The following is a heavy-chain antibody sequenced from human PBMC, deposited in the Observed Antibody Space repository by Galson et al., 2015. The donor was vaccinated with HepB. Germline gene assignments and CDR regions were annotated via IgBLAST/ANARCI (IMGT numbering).Heavy chain of an antibody. J-gene: IGHJ4*02. CDR1: GFTFSFYW. D-gene: IGHD4-23*01. V-gene: IGHV3-74*01. CDR3: ARPYGGNYHFDY. Sequence: SLRLSCAASGFTFSFYWMHWVRQAPRTGLVWVSRINNDGTTTNYADSVKGRFTISRDNAKNTLYLQMNSLRAEDTAVYYCARPYGGNYHFDYWGQGTLVTVSS. CDR2: INNDGTTT.